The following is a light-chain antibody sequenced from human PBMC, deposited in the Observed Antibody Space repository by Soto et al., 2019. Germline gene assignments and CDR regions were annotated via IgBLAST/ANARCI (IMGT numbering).Light chain of an antibody. V-gene: IGKV3-20*01. Sequence: EIVLTQSPGTLSLSPGETAALSCRASQRVTSNYLAWYHQKPGQAPRLLIYGASTRATGIPDRCSGSGSGTDFGLTINRVEPEDSGVYYCQQYGTSFTFGPGTKVDIK. CDR2: GAS. CDR1: QRVTSNY. CDR3: QQYGTSFT. J-gene: IGKJ3*01.